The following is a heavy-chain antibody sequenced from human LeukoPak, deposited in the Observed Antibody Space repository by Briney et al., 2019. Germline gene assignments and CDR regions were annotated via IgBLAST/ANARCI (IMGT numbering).Heavy chain of an antibody. D-gene: IGHD1-26*01. J-gene: IGHJ4*02. Sequence: SVKVSCKASGGTFSSYAISWVRQAPGQGLEWMGRIIPILGIANYAQKFQGRVTITADKSTSTAYMELWSLRSDDTVVYYCAREESVGDTCLDYWGQGTLVTVSS. CDR1: GGTFSSYA. CDR3: AREESVGDTCLDY. V-gene: IGHV1-69*04. CDR2: IIPILGIA.